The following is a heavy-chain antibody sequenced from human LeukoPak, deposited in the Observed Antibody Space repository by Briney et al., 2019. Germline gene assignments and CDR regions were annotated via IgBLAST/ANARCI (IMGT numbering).Heavy chain of an antibody. Sequence: PGGSLRLSCAASGFTFSSYAMHWVRQAPGKGLEWVAFISDDGSNKYQADSVKGRFIISRDNSKNTPYLQMNSLRAEDTAVYYCARVMGGASTGLDYWGQGTLVTVSS. D-gene: IGHD2-8*02. CDR2: ISDDGSNK. CDR1: GFTFSSYA. V-gene: IGHV3-30*04. CDR3: ARVMGGASTGLDY. J-gene: IGHJ4*02.